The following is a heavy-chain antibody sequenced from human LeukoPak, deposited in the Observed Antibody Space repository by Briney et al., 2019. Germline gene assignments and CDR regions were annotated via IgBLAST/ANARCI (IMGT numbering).Heavy chain of an antibody. D-gene: IGHD6-19*01. J-gene: IGHJ4*02. V-gene: IGHV3-23*01. CDR3: AKSGIAVAGTRLARVLGPWGIGY. Sequence: PGGSLRLSCAASGFTFNTYAMSWVRQAPGKGLEWVSAISGSGGSTYYADSVKGRFTISRDNSKNTLYLQMNSLRAEDTAVYYCAKSGIAVAGTRLARVLGPWGIGYWGQGTLVTVSS. CDR1: GFTFNTYA. CDR2: ISGSGGST.